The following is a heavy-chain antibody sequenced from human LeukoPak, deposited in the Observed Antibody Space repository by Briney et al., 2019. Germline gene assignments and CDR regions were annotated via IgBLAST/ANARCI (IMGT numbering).Heavy chain of an antibody. D-gene: IGHD6-13*01. CDR2: ISGSGGST. Sequence: GGSLRLSCAASGFTFGSYAMSWVRQAPGKGLEWVSAISGSGGSTYYADSVKGRFTISRDNSKNTLYLQMNSLRAEDTAVYYCAKAKSSSWKEGAYWGQGTLVTVSS. V-gene: IGHV3-23*01. CDR3: AKAKSSSWKEGAY. J-gene: IGHJ4*02. CDR1: GFTFGSYA.